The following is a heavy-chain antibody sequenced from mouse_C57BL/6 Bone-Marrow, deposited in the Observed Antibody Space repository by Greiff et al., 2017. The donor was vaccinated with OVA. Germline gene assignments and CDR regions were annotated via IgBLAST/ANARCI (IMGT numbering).Heavy chain of an antibody. CDR2: IYPRSGNT. CDR3: ASGYFDV. J-gene: IGHJ1*03. V-gene: IGHV1-81*01. CDR1: GYTFTSYG. Sequence: VQLQQSGAELARPGASVKLSCKASGYTFTSYGISWVKQRTGQGLEWIGEIYPRSGNTYYNEKLQGKAPMTADKSSSTACMELRSLTSEDSAVYFCASGYFDVWGTGTTVTVSS.